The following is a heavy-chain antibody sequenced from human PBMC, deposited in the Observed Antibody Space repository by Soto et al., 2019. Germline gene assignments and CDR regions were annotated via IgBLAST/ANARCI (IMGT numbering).Heavy chain of an antibody. D-gene: IGHD3-22*01. CDR2: ISSSGSTI. CDR1: GFTFSSYE. Sequence: GGSLRLSCAASGFTFSSYEMNWVRQAPGKGLEWVSYISSSGSTIYYADSVKGRFNISRDNAKNSLYLQMNSLRAEDTAVYYCARDPGYYDSSGYEEFDYWGQGTLVTVSS. J-gene: IGHJ4*02. CDR3: ARDPGYYDSSGYEEFDY. V-gene: IGHV3-48*03.